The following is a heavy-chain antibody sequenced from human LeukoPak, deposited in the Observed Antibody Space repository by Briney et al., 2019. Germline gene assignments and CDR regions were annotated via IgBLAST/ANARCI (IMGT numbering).Heavy chain of an antibody. J-gene: IGHJ4*02. V-gene: IGHV1-2*02. CDR3: AREYYDSSGYYFHYFDY. D-gene: IGHD3-22*01. CDR2: INPNSGGT. CDR1: GYTFTGYY. Sequence: ASVKVSCKASGYTFTGYYMHWVRQAPGQGLEWMGWINPNSGGTNYAQKFQGRVTMNRDTSISTAYMELSRLRSDDTAVYYGAREYYDSSGYYFHYFDYWGQGTLVTVSS.